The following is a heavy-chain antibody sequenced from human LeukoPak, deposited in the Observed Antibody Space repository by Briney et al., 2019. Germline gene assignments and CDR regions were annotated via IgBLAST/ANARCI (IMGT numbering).Heavy chain of an antibody. CDR2: TNQDGSKN. D-gene: IGHD6-19*01. CDR3: ATTVAGYPDDYLDY. Sequence: PGGSLRLSCAASEFTFSNYWMSWVRQAPGKGLERVAHTNQDGSKNYYVDSVKGRFTISRDNAKNSLYLQMNRLRAEDTAVYYCATTVAGYPDDYLDYWGQGTLVTVSS. CDR1: EFTFSNYW. J-gene: IGHJ4*02. V-gene: IGHV3-7*01.